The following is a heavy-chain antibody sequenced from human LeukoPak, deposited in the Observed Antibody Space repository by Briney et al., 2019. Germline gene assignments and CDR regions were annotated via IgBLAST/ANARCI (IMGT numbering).Heavy chain of an antibody. Sequence: GGSLRLSCAASGFTVSSNYMSWVRQAPGKGLEWVSVIYSGGSTYYADSVKGRFTISRDNSKNTLYLQMKSLRAEDTAVYYCAKSPVQSGVDYWGQGTLVTVSS. V-gene: IGHV3-53*05. J-gene: IGHJ4*02. CDR1: GFTVSSNY. CDR2: IYSGGST. CDR3: AKSPVQSGVDY.